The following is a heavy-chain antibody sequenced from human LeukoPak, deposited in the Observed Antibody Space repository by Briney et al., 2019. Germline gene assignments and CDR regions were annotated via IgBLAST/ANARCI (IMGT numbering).Heavy chain of an antibody. V-gene: IGHV3-23*01. CDR1: GFTFSSYA. J-gene: IGHJ5*02. D-gene: IGHD3-3*01. CDR3: AKLLSYDFWTGYSNWFDP. Sequence: GGSLRLSCAASGFTFSSYAMSWVRQAPGKELEWVSAISGSGGNTYYADSVKGRFTISRDNSKNTLYLQMNSLRAEDTAVYYCAKLLSYDFWTGYSNWFDPWGQGALVTVSS. CDR2: ISGSGGNT.